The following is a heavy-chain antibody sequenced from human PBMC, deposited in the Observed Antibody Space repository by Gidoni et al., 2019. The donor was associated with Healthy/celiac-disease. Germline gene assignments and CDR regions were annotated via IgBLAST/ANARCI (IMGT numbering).Heavy chain of an antibody. CDR3: ARSILRSYHFDY. CDR2: IYSSGST. V-gene: IGHV4-31*03. J-gene: IGHJ4*02. CDR1: GGSISSGGYY. D-gene: IGHD3-10*02. Sequence: QVQLQESGPGLVKPSQNLSLTCTVSGGSISSGGYYWSWIRQHPGKVLEWIGYIYSSGSTYYNPSLKSRVTISVDTSKNQFSLKLSSVTAADTAVYYCARSILRSYHFDYWGQGTLVTVSS.